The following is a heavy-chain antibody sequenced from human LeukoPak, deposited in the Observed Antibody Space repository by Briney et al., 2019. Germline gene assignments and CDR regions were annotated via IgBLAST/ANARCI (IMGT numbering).Heavy chain of an antibody. CDR2: MNPNSGNT. D-gene: IGHD3-22*01. J-gene: IGHJ4*02. Sequence: GASVKVSCKASGYTFTSYDINWVRQATGQGLEWMGWMNPNSGNTGYAQKFQGRVTMTRNTSISTAYMELSSLRSEDTAVYYWARAPPDYDYYDSSGYYDYWGQGTLVTVSS. V-gene: IGHV1-8*01. CDR3: ARAPPDYDYYDSSGYYDY. CDR1: GYTFTSYD.